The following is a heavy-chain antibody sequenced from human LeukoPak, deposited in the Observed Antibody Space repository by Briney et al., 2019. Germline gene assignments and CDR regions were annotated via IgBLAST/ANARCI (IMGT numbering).Heavy chain of an antibody. J-gene: IGHJ3*02. V-gene: IGHV1-2*06. D-gene: IGHD3-22*01. CDR1: GYTFTGYY. CDR3: ARGAGYYYDSSGRDALDI. CDR2: INPNSGGT. Sequence: ASVKVSCKASGYTFTGYYMHWVRQAPGQGLEWMGRINPNSGGTNYAQKFQGRVTMTRDTSISTAYMELSRLRSDDTAVYYCARGAGYYYDSSGRDALDIWGQGTMVTVSS.